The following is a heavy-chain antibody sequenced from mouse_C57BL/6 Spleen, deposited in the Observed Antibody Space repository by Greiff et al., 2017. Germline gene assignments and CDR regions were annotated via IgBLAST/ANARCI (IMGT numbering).Heavy chain of an antibody. V-gene: IGHV1-15*01. CDR3: TISAYYYGSAY. CDR2: IDPETGGT. Sequence: VQLQQSGAELVRPGASVTLSCKASGYTFTDYEMHWVKQTPVHGLEWIGAIDPETGGTAYNQKFKGKAILTADKSSSTAYRELRSLTSEDSAVYYCTISAYYYGSAYWGQGTLVTVSA. CDR1: GYTFTDYE. J-gene: IGHJ3*01. D-gene: IGHD1-1*01.